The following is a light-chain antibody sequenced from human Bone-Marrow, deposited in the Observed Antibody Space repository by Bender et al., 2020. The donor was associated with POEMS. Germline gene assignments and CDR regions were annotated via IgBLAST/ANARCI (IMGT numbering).Light chain of an antibody. V-gene: IGLV1-36*01. Sequence: QSVVTQPPSLPEAPRQRVTISCSGSSSNIGNHGVNWYQQLPGEAPKLLIYYDDLLTPGVSDRFSASKSGTSASHAISELLSGDEALYYCAAWDDSLSGWVFGGGNKLTVL. CDR3: AAWDDSLSGWV. J-gene: IGLJ3*02. CDR2: YDD. CDR1: SSNIGNHG.